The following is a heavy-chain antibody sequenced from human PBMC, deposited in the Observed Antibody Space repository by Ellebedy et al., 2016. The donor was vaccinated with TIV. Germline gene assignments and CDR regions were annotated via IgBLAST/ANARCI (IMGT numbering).Heavy chain of an antibody. J-gene: IGHJ1*01. CDR1: GITVSSNY. V-gene: IGHV3-66*01. CDR2: IYSGGST. CDR3: ARDYYDSSGYYAEYFQH. Sequence: GESLKISCAASGITVSSNYMGGVRQAQGKGLEWVSVIYSGGSTYYADSVKGRFTISRDNSKNTLYLQMNSLRAEDTAVYYCARDYYDSSGYYAEYFQHWGQGTLVTVSS. D-gene: IGHD3-22*01.